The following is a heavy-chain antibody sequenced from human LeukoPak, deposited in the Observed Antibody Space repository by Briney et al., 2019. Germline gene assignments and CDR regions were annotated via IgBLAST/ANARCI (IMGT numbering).Heavy chain of an antibody. CDR2: ISGSGGST. V-gene: IGHV3-23*01. CDR1: GFTFSSFA. CDR3: AKGGYGSPCDY. D-gene: IGHD3-10*01. Sequence: GGSLRLPCAASGFTFSSFAMSWVRQAPGKGLEWVSAISGSGGSTYYADSVKGRFTISRDNSKNTLYLQMNSLRAEDTAVYYCAKGGYGSPCDYWGQGTLVTVSS. J-gene: IGHJ4*02.